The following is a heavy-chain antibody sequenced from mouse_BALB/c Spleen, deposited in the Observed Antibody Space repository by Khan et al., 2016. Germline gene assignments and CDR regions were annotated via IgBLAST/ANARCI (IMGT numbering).Heavy chain of an antibody. J-gene: IGHJ1*01. CDR2: INPDSSTT. CDR1: GFDFSRYW. V-gene: IGHV4-1*02. CDR3: ASTIWYFDD. Sequence: EVKLLESGGGLVQPGGSLKLSCAASGFDFSRYWMSWVRQAPGKGLEWIGEINPDSSTTNYTPSLKDKFIISRDNAKNTLYLQMSTVSSEDTALYYCASTIWYFDDWGEGTTVTVSS.